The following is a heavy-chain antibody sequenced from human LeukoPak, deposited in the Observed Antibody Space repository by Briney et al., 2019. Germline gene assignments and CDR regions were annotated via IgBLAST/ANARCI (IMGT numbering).Heavy chain of an antibody. CDR2: ISYDGSNK. CDR3: AKDSVGIVVVPAAYYFDY. V-gene: IGHV3-30*18. J-gene: IGHJ4*02. CDR1: GFTFSSCG. Sequence: PGGSLRLSCAASGFTFSSCGMHWVRQAPGKGLEWVAVISYDGSNKYYADSVKGRFTISRDNSKNTLYLQMNSLRAEDTAVYYCAKDSVGIVVVPAAYYFDYWGQGTLVTVSS. D-gene: IGHD2-2*03.